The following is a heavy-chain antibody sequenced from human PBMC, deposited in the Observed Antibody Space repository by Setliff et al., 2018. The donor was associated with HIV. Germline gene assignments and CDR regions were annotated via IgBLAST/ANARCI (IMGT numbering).Heavy chain of an antibody. CDR3: ARGSKGGFFDY. CDR1: GGSVSSVNYY. Sequence: SETLSLTCSVSGGSVSSVNYYWSWIRQPPGKGLEWIGEINHSGSTNYNPSLKSRVTISVDMSKNQFSLKLSSVTAADTAVYYCARGSKGGFFDYWGQGTLVTVSS. D-gene: IGHD3-16*01. V-gene: IGHV4-61*01. CDR2: INHSGST. J-gene: IGHJ4*02.